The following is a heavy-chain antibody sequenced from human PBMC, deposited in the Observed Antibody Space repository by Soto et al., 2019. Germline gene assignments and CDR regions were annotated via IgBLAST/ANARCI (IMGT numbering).Heavy chain of an antibody. Sequence: PSETLSLTCTVSGGSISSGGYYWSWIRQHPGKGLEWIGYIYYSGSTYYNPSLKSRVTISVDTSKNQFSLKLSSVTAADTAVYYCARTMAPPYYDILTGYYTPFDYWGQGTLVTVSS. CDR3: ARTMAPPYYDILTGYYTPFDY. J-gene: IGHJ4*02. CDR1: GGSISSGGYY. V-gene: IGHV4-31*03. D-gene: IGHD3-9*01. CDR2: IYYSGST.